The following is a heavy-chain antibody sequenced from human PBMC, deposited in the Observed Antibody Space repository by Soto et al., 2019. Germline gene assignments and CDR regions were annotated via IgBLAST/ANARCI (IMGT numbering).Heavy chain of an antibody. CDR3: AKERDNWNYFPADS. CDR2: ISGNGRAT. Sequence: PGGSLRLSCAGPGFIFSNYVLNWVRQAPGRGLEWVSSISGNGRATYYADSVKGRFTISSDNSKDTVFLQMNSLTAEDTAVYFCAKERDNWNYFPADSWGQGTVVTVSS. J-gene: IGHJ4*02. V-gene: IGHV3-23*01. CDR1: GFIFSNYV. D-gene: IGHD1-7*01.